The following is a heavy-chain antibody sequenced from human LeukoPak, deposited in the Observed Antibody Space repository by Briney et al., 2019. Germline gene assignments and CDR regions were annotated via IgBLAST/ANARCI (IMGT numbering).Heavy chain of an antibody. D-gene: IGHD4-17*01. J-gene: IGHJ4*02. CDR2: INHSGYT. CDR3: TRMTTGHDY. CDR1: GVSFDDCY. Sequence: SETLSLTCAVSGVSFDDCYWSWVRQTPGKGLEWIGEINHSGYTNDSPSLKSRVTLSIDTSRKQFSLNLRSVTVADAGIYYCTRMTTGHDYWGQGTLVTVSS. V-gene: IGHV4-34*01.